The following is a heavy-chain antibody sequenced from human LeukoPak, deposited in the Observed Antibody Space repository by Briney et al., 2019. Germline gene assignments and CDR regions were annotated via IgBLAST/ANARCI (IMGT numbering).Heavy chain of an antibody. CDR1: GGSISSSSYY. CDR2: IYYSGNT. CDR3: ARQSTAMGTFDY. Sequence: SETLSLTCTVSGGSISSSSYYWGWIRQPPGKGLEWIGSIYYSGNTYYNPSLKSRVTISVDTSKNQFSLKLSSVTAADTAVYYYARQSTAMGTFDYWGQGTLVPVSS. J-gene: IGHJ4*02. V-gene: IGHV4-39*01. D-gene: IGHD5-18*01.